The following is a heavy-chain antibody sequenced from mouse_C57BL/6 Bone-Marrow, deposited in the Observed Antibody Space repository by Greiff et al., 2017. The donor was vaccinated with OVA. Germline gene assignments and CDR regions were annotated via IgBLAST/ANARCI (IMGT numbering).Heavy chain of an antibody. D-gene: IGHD2-4*01. CDR1: GFTFSDYG. CDR2: ISSGSSTI. V-gene: IGHV5-17*01. Sequence: EVMLVESGGGLVKPGGSLKLSCAASGFTFSDYGMHWVRQAPEKGLEWVAYISSGSSTIYYADTVKGRFTISRDNAKNPLFLQMTSLRSEDTAMYYCAREGLRLTYWYFDVWGTGTTVTVSS. CDR3: AREGLRLTYWYFDV. J-gene: IGHJ1*03.